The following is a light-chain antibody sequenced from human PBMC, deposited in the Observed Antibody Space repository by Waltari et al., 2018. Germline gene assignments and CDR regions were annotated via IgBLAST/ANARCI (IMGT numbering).Light chain of an antibody. CDR2: WAY. CDR3: QQYSGPPYN. V-gene: IGKV4-1*01. J-gene: IGKJ2*01. CDR1: QSLFYDSNNRNY. Sequence: IVMTQSPDSLAVSLGERATISCRSNQSLFYDSNNRNYLAWYQQKPGQPPRPLIYWAYMRQSGVPDRFTGSGSGTDFTLTISSLQAEDAALYFCQQYSGPPYNFGQGTRLEIK.